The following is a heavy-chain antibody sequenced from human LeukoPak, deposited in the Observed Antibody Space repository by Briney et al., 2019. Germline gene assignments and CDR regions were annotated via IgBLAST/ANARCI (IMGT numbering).Heavy chain of an antibody. V-gene: IGHV1-69*13. CDR1: GYTFTNYG. J-gene: IGHJ4*02. CDR3: ARLIGGRQEMATTVTDY. Sequence: ASVKVSCKASGYTFTNYGVNWVRQAPGEGLEWMGGIIPIFGTANYAQKFQGRVTITADESTSTAYMELSSLRSEDTAVYYCARLIGGRQEMATTVTDYWGQGTLVTVSS. CDR2: IIPIFGTA. D-gene: IGHD5-24*01.